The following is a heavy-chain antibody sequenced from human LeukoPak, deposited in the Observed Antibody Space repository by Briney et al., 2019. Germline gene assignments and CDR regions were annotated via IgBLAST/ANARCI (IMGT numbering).Heavy chain of an antibody. Sequence: GASVKVSCKASGYTFTSYDINWVRQATGQGLEWMGWMNPNSGNTGYAQKFQGRVTMTRNTSISTAYMELSSLRSEDTAVYYCAKDGEIAAAAYYFDYWGQGTLVTVSS. J-gene: IGHJ4*02. CDR3: AKDGEIAAAAYYFDY. D-gene: IGHD6-13*01. CDR2: MNPNSGNT. V-gene: IGHV1-8*01. CDR1: GYTFTSYD.